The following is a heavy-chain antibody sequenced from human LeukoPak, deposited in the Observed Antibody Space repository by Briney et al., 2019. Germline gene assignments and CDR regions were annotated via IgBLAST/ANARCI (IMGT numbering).Heavy chain of an antibody. V-gene: IGHV3-23*01. CDR1: GFTFSSSA. CDR3: AKDTRVSGIAVAGLDY. D-gene: IGHD6-19*01. Sequence: GGSLRLSCAASGFTFSSSAMSWVRQAPGKGLEWVSSIRGSGGSTYYADSVKGRFTISRDNSKNTLYLQMNSLRAEDTALYYCAKDTRVSGIAVAGLDYWGQGTLVTVSS. J-gene: IGHJ4*02. CDR2: IRGSGGST.